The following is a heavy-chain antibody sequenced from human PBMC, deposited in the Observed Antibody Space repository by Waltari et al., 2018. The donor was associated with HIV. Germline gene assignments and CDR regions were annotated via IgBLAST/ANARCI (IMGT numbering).Heavy chain of an antibody. CDR2: IYYSGST. V-gene: IGHV4-39*01. Sequence: QLQLQESSPGLVTPTETLSLTCTVSGGNLSSSRYDWRWIRQLPGKGLEWIGSIYYSGSTYYNPSLKSRVTISVDTSKNQFSLKLSSVTAADTAVYYCAADSDRGYSYNPFGYWGQGTLVTVSS. CDR3: AADSDRGYSYNPFGY. J-gene: IGHJ4*02. CDR1: GGNLSSSRYD. D-gene: IGHD5-18*01.